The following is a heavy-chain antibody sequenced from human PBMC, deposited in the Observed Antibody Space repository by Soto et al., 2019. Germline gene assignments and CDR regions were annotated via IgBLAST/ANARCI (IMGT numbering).Heavy chain of an antibody. CDR1: GFSFSVYF. J-gene: IGHJ4*02. Sequence: QVQLVESGGGLVKPGGSLRLSCAASGFSFSVYFMSWLRQAPGNRLEWVSSINDRGGNTGYADYVRGRFSFPRDNATNSLDLQMDSVTAEDTVVYYCARENDGAFEYCGQGILVTVSS. CDR2: INDRGGNT. V-gene: IGHV3-11*06. CDR3: ARENDGAFEY. D-gene: IGHD1-1*01.